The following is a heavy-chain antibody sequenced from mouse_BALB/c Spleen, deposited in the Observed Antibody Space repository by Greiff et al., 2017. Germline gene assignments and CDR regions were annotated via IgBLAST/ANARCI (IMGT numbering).Heavy chain of an antibody. Sequence: EVQLVESGAELVKPGASVKLSCTASGFNIKDTYMHWVKQRPEQGLEWIGRIDPANGNTKYDPKFQGKATITADTSSNTAYLQLSSLTSEDTAVYYCASGYFDYWGQGTTLTVSS. V-gene: IGHV14-3*02. CDR3: ASGYFDY. CDR1: GFNIKDTY. J-gene: IGHJ2*01. CDR2: IDPANGNT.